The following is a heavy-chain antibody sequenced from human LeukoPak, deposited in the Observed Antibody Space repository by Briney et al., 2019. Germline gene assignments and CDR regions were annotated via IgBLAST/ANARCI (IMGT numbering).Heavy chain of an antibody. J-gene: IGHJ5*02. V-gene: IGHV1-18*01. CDR1: GYTFTSYG. CDR3: ARGHLLWFGELYRFDP. D-gene: IGHD3-10*01. CDR2: ISAYNGNT. Sequence: GASVKVSCKASGYTFTSYGISWVRQAPGQGLEWMGWISAYNGNTNYAQKLQGRVTMTTDTSTSTAYMELRSLRSDDTAVYYCARGHLLWFGELYRFDPWGQGTLVTVSS.